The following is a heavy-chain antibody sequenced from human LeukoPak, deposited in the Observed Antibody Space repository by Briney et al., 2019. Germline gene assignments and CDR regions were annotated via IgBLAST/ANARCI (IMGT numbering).Heavy chain of an antibody. CDR2: IYHSGST. CDR3: ARDRAGYCSSTSCSRNYYYYYGMDV. Sequence: SETLSLTCAVSGYSISSGYYWGWIRQPPGKGLEWIGSIYHSGSTYYNPSLKSRVTISVDTSKNQFSLKLSSVHDADTAVYYCARDRAGYCSSTSCSRNYYYYYGMDVWGKGTTVTVSS. V-gene: IGHV4-38-2*02. CDR1: GYSISSGYY. D-gene: IGHD2-2*01. J-gene: IGHJ6*04.